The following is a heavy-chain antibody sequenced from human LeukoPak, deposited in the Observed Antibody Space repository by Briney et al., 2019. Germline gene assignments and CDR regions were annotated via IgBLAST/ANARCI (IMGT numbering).Heavy chain of an antibody. CDR2: IRYDAYNK. D-gene: IGHD6-6*01. J-gene: IGHJ3*02. CDR3: ANLARSTNRALDI. CDR1: GFTFSTYG. Sequence: PGGSLRLSCAASGFTFSTYGMHWVRQAPGKGLEWVAFIRYDAYNKFYADSVKGRFTISRDNSKNTLYLQMNSLRAEDTAVYYCANLARSTNRALDIWGQGTMVTVSS. V-gene: IGHV3-30*02.